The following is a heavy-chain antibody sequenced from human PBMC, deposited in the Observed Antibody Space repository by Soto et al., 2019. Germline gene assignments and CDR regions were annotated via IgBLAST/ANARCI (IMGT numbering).Heavy chain of an antibody. CDR1: GGSISSSSHY. CDR3: ARRDSRGWYNAFDI. V-gene: IGHV4-39*02. J-gene: IGHJ3*02. D-gene: IGHD6-19*01. Sequence: QLQLQESGPGLVKPSETLSLTCTVSGGSISSSSHYWGWIRQSPGKGLEWIGTIYYSGSTNFNPSLKSRVTISVDTSKNHFSLKLNSVTAADTAVYYCARRDSRGWYNAFDIWGQGTMVTVSS. CDR2: IYYSGST.